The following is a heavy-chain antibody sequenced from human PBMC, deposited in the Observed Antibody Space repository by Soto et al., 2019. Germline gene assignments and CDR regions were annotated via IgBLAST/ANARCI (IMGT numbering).Heavy chain of an antibody. D-gene: IGHD1-7*01. V-gene: IGHV6-1*01. J-gene: IGHJ5*02. Sequence: PSQTLSLTCAISGDSVSSNSAAWNWIRQSPSRGLEWLGRTYYRSKWYNDYAVSVKSRITINPDTSKNQFSLQLNSVTPEDTAVYYCARGEREMYNWNYRGLNWFDPWGQGTLVTVSS. CDR3: ARGEREMYNWNYRGLNWFDP. CDR2: TYYRSKWYN. CDR1: GDSVSSNSAA.